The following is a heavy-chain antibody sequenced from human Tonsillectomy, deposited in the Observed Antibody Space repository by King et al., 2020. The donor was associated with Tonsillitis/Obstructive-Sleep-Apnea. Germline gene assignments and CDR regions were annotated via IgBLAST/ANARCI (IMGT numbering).Heavy chain of an antibody. Sequence: LQLVQSGAEMKKPGASVKVSCKASGYIFNSFGISWVRQAPGQGLEWLGWISGFNGNTKYAQKLQGRVIMTIDTSTSTAHMELRSLRSDDTGGYYCARDSGGQWHPLDPWGQGTLVTVSS. V-gene: IGHV1-18*01. D-gene: IGHD6-19*01. CDR3: ARDSGGQWHPLDP. J-gene: IGHJ5*02. CDR1: GYIFNSFG. CDR2: ISGFNGNT.